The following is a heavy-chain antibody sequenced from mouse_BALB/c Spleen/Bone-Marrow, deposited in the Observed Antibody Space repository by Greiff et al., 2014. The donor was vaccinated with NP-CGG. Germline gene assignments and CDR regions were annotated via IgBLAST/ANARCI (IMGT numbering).Heavy chain of an antibody. CDR3: ARRDGSYFDY. CDR2: INPGSGGT. J-gene: IGHJ2*01. CDR1: GYAFTNYL. D-gene: IGHD3-3*01. V-gene: IGHV1-54*01. Sequence: VKLQESGAELVRPGTSVKVSCKASGYAFTNYLIEWVKQRPGQGLEWIGMINPGSGGTNYNEKFKGKATLTADKSSSTAYMQLGSLTSDDSAVYFCARRDGSYFDYWGQGTTLTVSS.